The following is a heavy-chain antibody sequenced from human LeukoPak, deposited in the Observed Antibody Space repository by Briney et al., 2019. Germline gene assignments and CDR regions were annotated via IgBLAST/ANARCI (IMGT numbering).Heavy chain of an antibody. CDR1: GYTFTGYY. J-gene: IGHJ5*02. CDR3: ARGPTTYCSSTSCYVWFDP. V-gene: IGHV1-2*02. CDR2: INPNSGGT. D-gene: IGHD2-2*01. Sequence: ASVKVSCKASGYTFTGYYMYWVRQAPGQGLEWTGWINPNSGGTSYAQKFQGRVTMTRDTSISTAYMELSRLRSGDTAVYYCARGPTTYCSSTSCYVWFDPWGQGTLVTVSS.